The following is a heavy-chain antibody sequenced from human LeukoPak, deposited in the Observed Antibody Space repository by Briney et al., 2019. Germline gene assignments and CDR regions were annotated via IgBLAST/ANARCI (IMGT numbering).Heavy chain of an antibody. Sequence: PSETLSLTCTVSGGSISSYYWSWIRQPPGKGLEWIGEINHSGSTNYNPSLKSRVTISEDTSKNQFSLKMTSMTAADTAIYYCWLEKVVAAYFDSWGQGTLVTVSS. CDR2: INHSGST. CDR3: WLEKVVAAYFDS. CDR1: GGSISSYY. D-gene: IGHD2-15*01. V-gene: IGHV4-34*03. J-gene: IGHJ4*02.